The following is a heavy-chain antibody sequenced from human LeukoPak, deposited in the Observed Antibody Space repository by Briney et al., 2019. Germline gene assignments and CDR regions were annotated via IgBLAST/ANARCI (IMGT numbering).Heavy chain of an antibody. Sequence: SETLSLTCTVSGGSISSGGYYWSWIRQHPGKGLEWIGYIYYSGSTYYNPSLKSRVTISVDTSKNQFSLKLSSVTAADTAVYHCARDKPANLGAFDIWGQGTMVTVSS. CDR2: IYYSGST. J-gene: IGHJ3*02. CDR1: GGSISSGGYY. V-gene: IGHV4-31*03. CDR3: ARDKPANLGAFDI. D-gene: IGHD7-27*01.